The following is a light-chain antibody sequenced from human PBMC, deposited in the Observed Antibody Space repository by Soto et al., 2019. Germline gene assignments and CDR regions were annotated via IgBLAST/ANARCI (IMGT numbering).Light chain of an antibody. CDR3: QQYNTFST. J-gene: IGKJ1*01. CDR2: AAS. CDR1: QNIGGW. V-gene: IGKV1-12*01. Sequence: DVQMTQSPSSVSASVGDRVTITCRASQNIGGWLAWYQQKPGKPPKLLIFAASSLQSGVPSRFSGSGSGTEFTLTISSLQPDDFATYYCQQYNTFSTFGQGTKVDIK.